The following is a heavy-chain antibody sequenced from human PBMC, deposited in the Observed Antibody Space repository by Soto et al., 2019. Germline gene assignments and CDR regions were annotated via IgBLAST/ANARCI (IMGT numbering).Heavy chain of an antibody. J-gene: IGHJ5*02. CDR2: IFPSDSDT. V-gene: IGHV5-51*01. CDR1: GYRFTSYW. CDR3: ARKDKSGYFNWFDP. Sequence: PGESLKISCRTSGYRFTSYWIAWVRQMPGKGLEWMGIIFPSDSDTRYSPSFQGQVTISADRSTSTVFLQWASLRASDTAVYFCARKDKSGYFNWFDPWGQGTLVTVSS. D-gene: IGHD3-22*01.